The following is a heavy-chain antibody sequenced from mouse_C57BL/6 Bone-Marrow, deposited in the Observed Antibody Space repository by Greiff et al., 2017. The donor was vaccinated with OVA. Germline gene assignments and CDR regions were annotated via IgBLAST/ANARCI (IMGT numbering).Heavy chain of an antibody. CDR2: IYPGDGDT. D-gene: IGHD1-1*01. CDR3: ARRGGHYGSRGNYFDY. CDR1: GYAFSSYW. Sequence: QVQLQQSGAELVKPGASVKISCKASGYAFSSYWMNWVKQRPGKGLEWIGQIYPGDGDTNYNGKFKGKATLTADKSSSTAYMQLSSLTSEDSAVYFCARRGGHYGSRGNYFDYWGQGTTLTVSS. V-gene: IGHV1-80*01. J-gene: IGHJ2*01.